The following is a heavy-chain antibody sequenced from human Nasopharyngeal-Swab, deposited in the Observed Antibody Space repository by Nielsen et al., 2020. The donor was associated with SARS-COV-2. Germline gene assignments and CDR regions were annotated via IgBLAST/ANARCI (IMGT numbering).Heavy chain of an antibody. J-gene: IGHJ3*02. V-gene: IGHV5-51*01. CDR2: IYPGDSDT. D-gene: IGHD4-23*01. Sequence: GSLRLSWKGSGYSFTSYWIGWVRQMPGEGLEWMGSIYPGDSDTRYSPSFQGQVTISADKSISTAYLQWSSLKASDTAMYYCAGFTVVTPDDAFDIWGQGTMVTVSS. CDR3: AGFTVVTPDDAFDI. CDR1: GYSFTSYW.